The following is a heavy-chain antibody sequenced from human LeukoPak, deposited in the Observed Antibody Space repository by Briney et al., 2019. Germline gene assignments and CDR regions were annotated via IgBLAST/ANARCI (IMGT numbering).Heavy chain of an antibody. D-gene: IGHD2-2*01. Sequence: SSETLSLTCTVSGGSISSSSYYWGWIRQPPGKGLEWIGTIYYSGSTYYNPSLKSRVTISLDTSQNQFSLKLSAVTAADTAVYYCARKAVVVWGLGYCSSTSCSGAAFDIWGQGTMVTVSS. CDR3: ARKAVVVWGLGYCSSTSCSGAAFDI. J-gene: IGHJ3*02. CDR2: IYYSGST. V-gene: IGHV4-39*01. CDR1: GGSISSSSYY.